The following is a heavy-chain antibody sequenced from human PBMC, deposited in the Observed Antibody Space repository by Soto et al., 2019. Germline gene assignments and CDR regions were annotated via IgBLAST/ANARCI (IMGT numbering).Heavy chain of an antibody. V-gene: IGHV3-7*01. Sequence: RLSCAASGFTFSSYWMSWVRQAPGKGLEWVANIKQDGSEKYYVDSVKGRFTISRDNAKNSMYLQMNSLRAEDTAVYYCARDYYDSSGYYLDYWGQGTLVTVSS. D-gene: IGHD3-22*01. CDR1: GFTFSSYW. CDR3: ARDYYDSSGYYLDY. CDR2: IKQDGSEK. J-gene: IGHJ4*02.